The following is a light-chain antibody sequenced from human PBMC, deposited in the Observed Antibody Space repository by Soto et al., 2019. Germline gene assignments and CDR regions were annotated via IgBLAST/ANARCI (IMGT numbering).Light chain of an antibody. Sequence: EIVLTQSPATLSLSPGERATPSCRSSQSVGTCLAWYQQKPGQAPRLLIYDASNRATGIPARFSGSGSGTDFTLTISSLEPEDFAVYYCQQRSNWPSITFGQGTRLEIK. CDR2: DAS. V-gene: IGKV3-11*01. J-gene: IGKJ5*01. CDR3: QQRSNWPSIT. CDR1: QSVGTC.